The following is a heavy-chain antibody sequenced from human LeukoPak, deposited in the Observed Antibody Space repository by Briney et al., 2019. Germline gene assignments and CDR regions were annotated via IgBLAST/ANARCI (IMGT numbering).Heavy chain of an antibody. CDR2: IIPIFGTT. CDR3: ARVSCGGDCYSLVATFDL. V-gene: IGHV1-69*06. J-gene: IGHJ3*01. CDR1: GGTFSSYG. Sequence: SVKVSCKASGGTFSSYGISWVRQAPRQGLEWMGGIIPIFGTTNFAQKFQGRVTITADKSTNTAYMELSSLKSEDTAVYYCARVSCGGDCYSLVATFDLWGQGTMVTVSS. D-gene: IGHD2-21*02.